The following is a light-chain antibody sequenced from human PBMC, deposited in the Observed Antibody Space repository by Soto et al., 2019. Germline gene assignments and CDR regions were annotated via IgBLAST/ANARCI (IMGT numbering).Light chain of an antibody. J-gene: IGKJ2*03. Sequence: EIVLTQSPGTLSLSPGERATLSCRASQSVSSSYLAWYQQKPGQTPRLLIYGASNRATGIPDRFSGSGSGTDFTLTISSLQSEDFAVYICLQYNYWCPYSFGQGTKVDIK. V-gene: IGKV3-20*01. CDR2: GAS. CDR3: LQYNYWCPYS. CDR1: QSVSSSY.